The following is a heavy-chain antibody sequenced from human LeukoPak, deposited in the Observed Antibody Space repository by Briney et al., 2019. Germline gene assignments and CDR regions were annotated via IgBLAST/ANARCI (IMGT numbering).Heavy chain of an antibody. CDR1: GGSIGSYY. J-gene: IGHJ4*02. CDR2: IHYSGRN. CDR3: ASHTYSYDSSGPLG. V-gene: IGHV4-59*08. D-gene: IGHD3-22*01. Sequence: SETLSLTCTVSGGSIGSYYWSWIRQPPGKGLEWIGYIHYSGRNSYNPSLKSRVTISVDTSRNQFSLNLPSVTAADTAVYYCASHTYSYDSSGPLGWGQGTLVTVSS.